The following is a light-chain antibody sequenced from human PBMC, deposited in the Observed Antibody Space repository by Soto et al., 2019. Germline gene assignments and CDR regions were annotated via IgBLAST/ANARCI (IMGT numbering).Light chain of an antibody. Sequence: TQAPATLSLSPGERDTLSCRASQSVSSSRLACYQQKPARAPRLLIYDGFLRATGIPDRFSGSGSGTDFTLTISRLQPEDFAVYYCQQYGNSPITFGQGTRLEIK. J-gene: IGKJ5*01. CDR1: QSVSSSR. V-gene: IGKV3D-20*01. CDR2: DGF. CDR3: QQYGNSPIT.